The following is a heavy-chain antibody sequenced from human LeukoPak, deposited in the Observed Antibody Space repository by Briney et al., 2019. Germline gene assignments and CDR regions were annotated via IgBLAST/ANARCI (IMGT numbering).Heavy chain of an antibody. V-gene: IGHV4-59*01. CDR1: GGSISSYY. Sequence: SETLSLTCTVSGGSISSYYWSWIRQPPGKGLEWIGYIYYSGSTNYNPSLKSRVTISVDTSKNQFSLKLSSVTAADTAVYYCARGGPPQKGKYSSLSIDYWGQGTLVTVSS. J-gene: IGHJ4*02. CDR2: IYYSGST. CDR3: ARGGPPQKGKYSSLSIDY. D-gene: IGHD6-6*01.